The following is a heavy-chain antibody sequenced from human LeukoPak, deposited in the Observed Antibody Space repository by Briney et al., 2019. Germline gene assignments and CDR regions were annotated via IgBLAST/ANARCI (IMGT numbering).Heavy chain of an antibody. Sequence: GGSLRLSCAASGFTFSGSAMHWVRQAPGKGLEWVTNINQDGNEKYYVDSVKGRFTISRDNAKNSLYLQMNNLRADDTAVYYCARGDTFSGDCWGQGTLVTVSS. CDR1: GFTFSGSA. J-gene: IGHJ4*02. D-gene: IGHD5-18*01. CDR3: ARGDTFSGDC. CDR2: INQDGNEK. V-gene: IGHV3-7*04.